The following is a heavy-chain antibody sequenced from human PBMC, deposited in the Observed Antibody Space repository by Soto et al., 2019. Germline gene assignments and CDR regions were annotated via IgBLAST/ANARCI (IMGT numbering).Heavy chain of an antibody. Sequence: PGDSLKISCKGSGYSFSSHWIGWVCKRSGTGLELMGIFYPGDSDTRSSPSFQGQVSISADKTINTAYLQWRTLKASDTAMYYCARHESSSWSDTFDIWAQGT. J-gene: IGHJ3*02. CDR2: FYPGDSDT. V-gene: IGHV5-51*01. CDR1: GYSFSSHW. D-gene: IGHD6-13*01. CDR3: ARHESSSWSDTFDI.